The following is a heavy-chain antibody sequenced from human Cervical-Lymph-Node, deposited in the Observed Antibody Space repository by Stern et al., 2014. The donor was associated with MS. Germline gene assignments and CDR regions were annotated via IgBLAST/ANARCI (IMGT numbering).Heavy chain of an antibody. CDR2: IYSSGRT. CDR1: GGSISSYS. D-gene: IGHD6-19*01. V-gene: IGHV4-59*01. J-gene: IGHJ4*02. CDR3: ARHAQWLEDYFDY. Sequence: VQLVESGPGLVKPSATLSLTCTVSGGSISSYSWSWIRQPPGKGLEWIGYIYSSGRTHSNPSLQSRLTISVDTSSNQFSLMLSTVTAADTAVYYCARHAQWLEDYFDYWGQGTLVTVSS.